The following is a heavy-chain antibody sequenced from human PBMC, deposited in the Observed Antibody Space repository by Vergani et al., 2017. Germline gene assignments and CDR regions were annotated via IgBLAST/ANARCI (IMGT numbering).Heavy chain of an antibody. CDR3: AKSGRITMVRGWDWFDP. J-gene: IGHJ5*02. D-gene: IGHD3-10*01. CDR2: ISGSGGST. CDR1: GFTFSSYA. Sequence: VQLVESGGGVVQPGGSLRLSCAASGFTFSSYAMSWVRQAPGKGLEWVSAISGSGGSTYYADSVKGRFTISRDNSKNTLYLQMNSLRAEDTAVYYCAKSGRITMVRGWDWFDPWGQGTLVTVSS. V-gene: IGHV3-23*04.